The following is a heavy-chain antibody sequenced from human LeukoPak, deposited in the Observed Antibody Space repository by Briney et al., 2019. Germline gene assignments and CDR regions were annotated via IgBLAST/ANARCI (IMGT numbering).Heavy chain of an antibody. Sequence: SETLSLTCAVYGGSFSGYYWSWIRQPPGKGLEWIGEINHSGSTNYNPSLKSRVTISVDTSKNQFSLKPSSVTAADTAVYYCARGRYYYGSGSFAWFGSKDNWFDPWGQGTLVTVSS. D-gene: IGHD3-10*01. CDR1: GGSFSGYY. CDR3: ARGRYYYGSGSFAWFGSKDNWFDP. V-gene: IGHV4-34*01. CDR2: INHSGST. J-gene: IGHJ5*02.